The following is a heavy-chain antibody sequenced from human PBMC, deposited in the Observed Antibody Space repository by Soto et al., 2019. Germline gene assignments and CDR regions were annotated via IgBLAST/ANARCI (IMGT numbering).Heavy chain of an antibody. CDR3: ASPRYVLRGGMDV. D-gene: IGHD3-10*02. J-gene: IGHJ6*02. V-gene: IGHV1-46*01. CDR2: INPSGGST. CDR1: GYTFTSYY. Sequence: QVQLVQSGAEVKKPGASVKVSCKASGYTFTSYYMHWVRQAPGQGLEWMGIINPSGGSTSDAQKFQGRVTMPRDTSTSTVYMEVSSLRSEDTAVYYCASPRYVLRGGMDVWGQGTTVTVSS.